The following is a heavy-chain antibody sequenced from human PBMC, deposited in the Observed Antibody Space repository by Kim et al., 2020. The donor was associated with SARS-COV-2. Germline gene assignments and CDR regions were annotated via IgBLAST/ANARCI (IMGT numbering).Heavy chain of an antibody. V-gene: IGHV4-39*01. Sequence: YSRYTCHSPSLKSRVTISVDSSNNQFSLKLSSVTAADTAVYYCATLDIVDYWGQGTLVTVSS. D-gene: IGHD5-12*01. CDR3: ATLDIVDY. CDR2: YSRYT. J-gene: IGHJ4*02.